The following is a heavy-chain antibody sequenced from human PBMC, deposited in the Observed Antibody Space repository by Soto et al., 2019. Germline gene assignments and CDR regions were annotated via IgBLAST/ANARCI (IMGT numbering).Heavy chain of an antibody. CDR3: GKGRVRSYFGSGPDV. V-gene: IGHV3-30*18. D-gene: IGHD3-10*01. J-gene: IGHJ6*04. Sequence: QVHLVESGGGVVQPGRSLRLSCAASGFTFSSYGMHWVRQAPGKGLEWVAIISYDGGNKYYADSVKGRFTISGDNSKNTLELQMSSLRAEDTAVYCCGKGRVRSYFGSGPDVWGEGTTVTVSS. CDR1: GFTFSSYG. CDR2: ISYDGGNK.